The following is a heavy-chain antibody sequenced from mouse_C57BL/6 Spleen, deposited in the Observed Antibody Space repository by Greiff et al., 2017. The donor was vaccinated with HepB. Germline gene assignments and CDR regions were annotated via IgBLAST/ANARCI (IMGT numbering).Heavy chain of an antibody. J-gene: IGHJ2*01. Sequence: EVQGVESGGGLVKPGGSLKLSCAASGFTFSSYAMSWVRQTPEKRLEWVATISDGGSYTYYPDNVKGRFTISRDNAKNNLYLQMSHLKSEDTAMYYCARDRQGYYFDYWGQGTTLTVSS. CDR3: ARDRQGYYFDY. V-gene: IGHV5-4*01. CDR2: ISDGGSYT. CDR1: GFTFSSYA.